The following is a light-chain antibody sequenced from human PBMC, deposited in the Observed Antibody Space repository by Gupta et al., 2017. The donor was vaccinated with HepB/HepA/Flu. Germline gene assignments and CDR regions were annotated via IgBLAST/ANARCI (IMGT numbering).Light chain of an antibody. CDR3: FSYACTDTYV. J-gene: IGLJ1*01. CDR1: SSDVGTYNY. Sequence: QSALTQPRSVSGSPGQSVTISCTGTSSDVGTYNYVSWYQQPPGKAPKLMIFDVNKRPSGVPARFSGSKSGTTASLTISVRQAEDDADYYCFSYACTDTYVFGTGTKVTVL. CDR2: DVN. V-gene: IGLV2-11*01.